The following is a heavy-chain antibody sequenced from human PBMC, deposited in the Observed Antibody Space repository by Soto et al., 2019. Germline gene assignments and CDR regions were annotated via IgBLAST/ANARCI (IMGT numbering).Heavy chain of an antibody. CDR2: ISYDGSNK. V-gene: IGHV3-30-3*01. J-gene: IGHJ1*01. D-gene: IGHD3-10*01. CDR3: ARGPMVRGVIGYFQH. CDR1: GFTFSSYA. Sequence: QVQLVESGGGVVQPGRSLRLSCAASGFTFSSYAMHWVCQAPGKGLEWVAVISYDGSNKYYADSVKGRFTISRDNSKNTLYLQMNSLRAEDTAVYYCARGPMVRGVIGYFQHWGQGTLVTVSS.